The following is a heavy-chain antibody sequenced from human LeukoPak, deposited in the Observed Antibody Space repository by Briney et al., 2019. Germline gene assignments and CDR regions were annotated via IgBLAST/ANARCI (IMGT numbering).Heavy chain of an antibody. CDR3: ARGGDCGYSYGGYYYMDV. J-gene: IGHJ6*03. CDR1: GFTFSSYD. D-gene: IGHD5-18*01. V-gene: IGHV3-13*01. Sequence: GGSLRLSCAASGFTFSSYDMHWVRQTAGQGLEWVSTIGTNADTYYLASVKGRFTISRENAKNSLYLQMNSPRAGDTAVYYCARGGDCGYSYGGYYYMDVWGKGTTVTVSS. CDR2: IGTNADT.